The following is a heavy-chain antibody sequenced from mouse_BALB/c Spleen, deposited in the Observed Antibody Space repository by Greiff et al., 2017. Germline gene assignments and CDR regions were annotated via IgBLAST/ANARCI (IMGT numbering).Heavy chain of an antibody. CDR2: ISSGGSYT. Sequence: EVQGVESGGGLVKPGGSLKLSCAASGFTFSSYAMSWVRQTPEKRLEWVATISSGGSYTYYPDSVKGRFTISRDNAKNTLYLQMSSLRSEDTAMYYCARNYTWFAYWGQGTLVTVSA. J-gene: IGHJ3*01. D-gene: IGHD2-1*01. V-gene: IGHV5-9-3*01. CDR1: GFTFSSYA. CDR3: ARNYTWFAY.